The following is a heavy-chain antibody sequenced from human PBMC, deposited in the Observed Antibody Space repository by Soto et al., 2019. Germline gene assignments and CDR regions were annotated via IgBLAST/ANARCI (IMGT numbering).Heavy chain of an antibody. CDR3: ARAILEYSSTEAFEI. CDR2: TYYRSKWYN. V-gene: IGHV6-1*01. D-gene: IGHD6-6*01. CDR1: GDSVSSNSAA. Sequence: SRTLSLTCAISGDSVSSNSAAWNWIRQSPSRGLEWLGRTYYRSKWYNDYAVSVQSRITINPDTSKNQFSMQLNSVIPEDTAVYYCARAILEYSSTEAFEIWGQVTMVAVSS. J-gene: IGHJ3*02.